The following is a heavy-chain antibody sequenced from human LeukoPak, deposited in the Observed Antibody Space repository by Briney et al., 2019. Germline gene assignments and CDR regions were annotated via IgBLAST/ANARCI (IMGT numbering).Heavy chain of an antibody. CDR3: AREPYSSGWYHSLDS. Sequence: SLRLSCAASGFTFGDYTMHWVRQVPGKGLEWVSGISWNSGRIGYADSVKGRFTISRDNAKNSLYLGMNSLRPEDTALYFCAREPYSSGWYHSLDSWGQGTLVTVSS. D-gene: IGHD6-19*01. CDR2: ISWNSGRI. V-gene: IGHV3-9*01. CDR1: GFTFGDYT. J-gene: IGHJ4*02.